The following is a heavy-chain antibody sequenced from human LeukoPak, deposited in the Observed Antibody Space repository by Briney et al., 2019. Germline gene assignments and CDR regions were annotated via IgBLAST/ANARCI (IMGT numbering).Heavy chain of an antibody. J-gene: IGHJ4*01. V-gene: IGHV3-23*01. CDR2: ILGSGGST. Sequence: QPGASLRLSCAASGFTFSNYAMSWVRQAPGKGLEWVSAILGSGGSTYYADSVKGRFTVSRDNSKSTLYSQMNSLRAEDTALYYCAKWGDYDVLTGYYVPDYWGQGTLVTVSS. CDR3: AKWGDYDVLTGYYVPDY. D-gene: IGHD3-9*01. CDR1: GFTFSNYA.